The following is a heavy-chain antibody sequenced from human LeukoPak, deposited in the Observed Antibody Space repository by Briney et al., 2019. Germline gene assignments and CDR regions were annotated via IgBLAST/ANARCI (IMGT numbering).Heavy chain of an antibody. CDR3: AKEVGPDLGH. CDR1: GFTFSHFA. Sequence: GTSLGLSCAGSGFTFSHFAIHWVRQAPGRGLEWLAVIWYDGSQKYHAASVKGRFTISRDNSQNTAFLQMDSLRVEDTAVYYCAKEVGPDLGHWGQGTLVSVSS. D-gene: IGHD1-26*01. V-gene: IGHV3-33*06. CDR2: IWYDGSQK. J-gene: IGHJ4*02.